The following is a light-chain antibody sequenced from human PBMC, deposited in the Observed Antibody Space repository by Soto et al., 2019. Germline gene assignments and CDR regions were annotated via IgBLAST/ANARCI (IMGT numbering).Light chain of an antibody. CDR3: LQDYNYPLT. CDR1: QGIRND. V-gene: IGKV1-6*01. J-gene: IGKJ4*01. CDR2: STS. Sequence: AIQMTQSPSSLSASVGDRVTITCRASQGIRNDLGWYQQKPGKAPKVLSYSTSSLQSGVPSRFSGSGSGTDFALTISSLQTEDFATYYCLQDYNYPLTFGGGTKVDIK.